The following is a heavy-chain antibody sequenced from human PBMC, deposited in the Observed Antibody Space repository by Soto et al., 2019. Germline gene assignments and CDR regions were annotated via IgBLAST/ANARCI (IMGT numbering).Heavy chain of an antibody. D-gene: IGHD3-16*01. CDR1: GFTFSGSA. Sequence: EVQLVESGGGLVQPGGSLKLSCAASGFTFSGSAMHWVRQASGKGLEWVGRIRSKANSYATAYAASVKGRFTIYRDDSRKTAYLQMNSLITGETAVDYCTRHGAAGIWGQGTMVTVSS. V-gene: IGHV3-73*01. CDR3: TRHGAAGI. J-gene: IGHJ3*02. CDR2: IRSKANSYAT.